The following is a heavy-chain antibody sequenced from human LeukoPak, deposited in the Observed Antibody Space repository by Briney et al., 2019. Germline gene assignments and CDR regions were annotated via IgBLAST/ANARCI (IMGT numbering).Heavy chain of an antibody. CDR2: IRYDGSNK. CDR1: GFTFSSYG. V-gene: IGHV3-30*02. CDR3: AKEARRGYSYAYCSSYFDQ. Sequence: GGSLRLSCAASGFTFSSYGMHWVRQAPGKGLEWVAFIRYDGSNKYYADSVKGRFTISRDNSKNTLYLQMNSLRAEDTAVYYCAKEARRGYSYAYCSSYFDQWGQGTLVTVSS. J-gene: IGHJ4*02. D-gene: IGHD5-18*01.